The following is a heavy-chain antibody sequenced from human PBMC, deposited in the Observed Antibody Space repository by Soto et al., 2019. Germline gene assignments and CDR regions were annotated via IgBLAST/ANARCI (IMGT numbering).Heavy chain of an antibody. CDR1: GGSISSYY. CDR3: AREDRIYGMDV. CDR2: IYYSGST. J-gene: IGHJ6*02. Sequence: SETLSLTCTVSGGSISSYYWSWIRQPPGKGLEWIGYIYYSGSTNYNPSLKSRVTISVDTSKNQFSLKLSSVTAADTAVYYCAREDRIYGMDVWGQGTTVTVSS. V-gene: IGHV4-59*01.